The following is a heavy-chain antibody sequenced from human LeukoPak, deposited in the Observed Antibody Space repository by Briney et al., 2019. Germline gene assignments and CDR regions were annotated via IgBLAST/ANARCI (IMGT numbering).Heavy chain of an antibody. D-gene: IGHD3-22*01. CDR1: GYTFTSYG. Sequence: ASVKVSCKASGYTFTSYGISWVRQAPGQGLEWMGWISAYNGNTNYAQKLQGRVTMTTDTSTSTAYMELRSLRSDDTAVYYCARDLVLNYYDSSGPSEYFQHWGQGTLVTVSS. J-gene: IGHJ1*01. CDR3: ARDLVLNYYDSSGPSEYFQH. V-gene: IGHV1-18*01. CDR2: ISAYNGNT.